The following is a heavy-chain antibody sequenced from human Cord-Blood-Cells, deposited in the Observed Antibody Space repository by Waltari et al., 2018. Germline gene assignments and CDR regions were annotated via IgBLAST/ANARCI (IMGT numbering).Heavy chain of an antibody. CDR2: ISSSGSTI. CDR3: ATLGGTPFDY. V-gene: IGHV3-48*03. CDR1: GFTFSSYE. J-gene: IGHJ4*02. D-gene: IGHD2-15*01. Sequence: EVQLVESGGGLVQPGGSLRLSCAASGFTFSSYEMNWVRQAPGKGLEWVPYISSSGSTIYYADSVKGRFTISRDNAKNSLYLQMNSLRAEDTAVYYCATLGGTPFDYWGQGTLVTVSS.